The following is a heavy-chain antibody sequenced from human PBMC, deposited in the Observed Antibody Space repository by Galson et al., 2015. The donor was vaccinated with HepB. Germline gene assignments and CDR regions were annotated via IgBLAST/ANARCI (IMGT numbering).Heavy chain of an antibody. J-gene: IGHJ3*01. CDR2: LVPENGDT. CDR1: GYNLIDLS. V-gene: IGHV1-24*01. CDR3: ATYLGSTGFDY. Sequence: SVKVSCKVSGYNLIDLSIHWVRQAPGKGLEWLGNLVPENGDTLLVQKFEGRVRMTEDTSSDTTYMELSSLRSEDTGVYFCATYLGSTGFDYWGQGTMVTVSS. D-gene: IGHD3-9*01.